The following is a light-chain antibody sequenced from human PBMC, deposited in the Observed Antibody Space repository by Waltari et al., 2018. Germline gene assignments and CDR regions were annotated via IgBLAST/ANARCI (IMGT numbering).Light chain of an antibody. V-gene: IGLV2-14*01. CDR1: SSDVGGYNY. CDR2: EVS. J-gene: IGLJ3*02. Sequence: QSALTQPASVSGSPGQSITMSCTGTSSDVGGYNYVSWYQQHPGKAPKLMIYEVSNRPPGVSNRFSGSKSGNTASLTISGLQAEDEADYYCFSYTSSNTWVFGGGTKLTVL. CDR3: FSYTSSNTWV.